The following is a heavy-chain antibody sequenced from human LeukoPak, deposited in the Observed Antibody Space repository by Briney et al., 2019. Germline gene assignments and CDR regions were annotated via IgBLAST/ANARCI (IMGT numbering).Heavy chain of an antibody. CDR2: ISSNGGST. CDR1: GFTFNSYA. V-gene: IGHV3-64*01. Sequence: GGSLRLSCAASGFTFNSYAMRWVRQAPGKGLEYVSAISSNGGSTYYENSVKGIFTISRDNSKNTLYLQMGSLRAEDIAVYYCARGRYRDYGYYHGMDVWGQGTTVTVSS. J-gene: IGHJ6*02. CDR3: ARGRYRDYGYYHGMDV. D-gene: IGHD1-1*01.